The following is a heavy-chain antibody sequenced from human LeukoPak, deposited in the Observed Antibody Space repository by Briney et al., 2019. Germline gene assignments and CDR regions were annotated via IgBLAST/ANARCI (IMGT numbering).Heavy chain of an antibody. Sequence: PGGSLRLSCAASGFTFSGYWMHWVRQAPGKGLVWVSFMNSDGNYIYYADSVKGRFTMSRDNTKNTLYLQMNSLTDEDTAMYYGARVTGEGVSYGMDVWGQGTTVTVSS. CDR1: GFTFSGYW. J-gene: IGHJ6*02. CDR3: ARVTGEGVSYGMDV. CDR2: MNSDGNYI. V-gene: IGHV3-21*01. D-gene: IGHD3-3*01.